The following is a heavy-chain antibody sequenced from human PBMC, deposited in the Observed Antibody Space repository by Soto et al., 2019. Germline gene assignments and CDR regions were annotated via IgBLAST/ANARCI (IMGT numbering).Heavy chain of an antibody. V-gene: IGHV3-23*01. CDR2: ISGSGGIK. Sequence: GGSRRRSCAASGFTFSSCAMSGVRQAPGKGLEWFSAISGSGGIKYYEDSVKGRFTISSANSKNTMYLPLNSLRAEDTAVYYCAKGFGRGPSGWFDPWAQGTLVTVSS. CDR1: GFTFSSCA. D-gene: IGHD6-25*01. J-gene: IGHJ5*02. CDR3: AKGFGRGPSGWFDP.